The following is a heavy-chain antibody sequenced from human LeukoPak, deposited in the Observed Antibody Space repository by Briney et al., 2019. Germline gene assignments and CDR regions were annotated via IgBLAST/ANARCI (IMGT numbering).Heavy chain of an antibody. Sequence: SETLSLTCTVSGGCISSYYWSWIRQPPGKGLEWIGYIYYSGSTNYNPSLKSRVTISVDTSKNQFSLKLSSVTAADTAVYYCARGIAAAGPSFDYWGQGTLVTVSS. CDR2: IYYSGST. J-gene: IGHJ4*02. CDR1: GGCISSYY. V-gene: IGHV4-59*01. CDR3: ARGIAAAGPSFDY. D-gene: IGHD6-13*01.